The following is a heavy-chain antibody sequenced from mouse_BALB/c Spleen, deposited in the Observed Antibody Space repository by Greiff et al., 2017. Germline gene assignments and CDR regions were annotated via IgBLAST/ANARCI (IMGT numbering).Heavy chain of an antibody. D-gene: IGHD2-2*01. V-gene: IGHV5-17*02. J-gene: IGHJ3*01. CDR3: ARSGHGDDGSWFAY. CDR1: GFTFSSFG. Sequence: EVQVVESGGGLVQPGGSRKLSCAASGFTFSSFGMHWVRQAPEKGLEWVAYISSGSSTIYYADTVKGRFTISRDNPKNTLFLQMTSLRSEDTAMYYCARSGHGDDGSWFAYWGQGTMVTVSA. CDR2: ISSGSSTI.